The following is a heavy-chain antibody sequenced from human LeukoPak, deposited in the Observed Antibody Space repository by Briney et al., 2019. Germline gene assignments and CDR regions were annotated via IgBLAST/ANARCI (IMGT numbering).Heavy chain of an antibody. D-gene: IGHD5-24*01. CDR2: IGIDSGNT. V-gene: IGHV3-48*01. Sequence: GGSLRLSCAASGFTFSDYSMNWVRQAPGKGLEWISYIGIDSGNTNYADSVKGRFTISGDKAKNSLYLQMNSLRVEDTAVYYCARDYKYAFDNWGQGTLVSVSS. J-gene: IGHJ4*02. CDR3: ARDYKYAFDN. CDR1: GFTFSDYS.